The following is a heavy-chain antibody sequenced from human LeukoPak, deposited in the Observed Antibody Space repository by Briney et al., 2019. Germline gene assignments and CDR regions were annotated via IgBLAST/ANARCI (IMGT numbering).Heavy chain of an antibody. D-gene: IGHD3-10*01. CDR2: INPSSGDT. CDR3: ARDRGGDAFDI. Sequence: ASVKVSCKTSGYSFTAYYIHWVRQAPGQGLEWMAWINPSSGDTVSEQKLQGRVSMTYDTSISTAYMELNRLGSDDTAVYYCARDRGGDAFDIWGQGTMVTVSS. V-gene: IGHV1-2*02. CDR1: GYSFTAYY. J-gene: IGHJ3*02.